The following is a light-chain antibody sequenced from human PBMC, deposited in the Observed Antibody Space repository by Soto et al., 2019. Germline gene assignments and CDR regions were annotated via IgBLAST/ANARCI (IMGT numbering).Light chain of an antibody. V-gene: IGLV1-51*01. CDR1: SYNLGNNY. J-gene: IGLJ2*01. CDR2: ENT. Sequence: QSVLTQPPSVSAAPGQTFNISCSGSSYNLGNNYVSWFHQLPGTAPKLLIYENTERPSVIPDRFSVSKSGTSATLHISGLQTGDEADYFCGTWDSSLGAAVFGGGTKLTVL. CDR3: GTWDSSLGAAV.